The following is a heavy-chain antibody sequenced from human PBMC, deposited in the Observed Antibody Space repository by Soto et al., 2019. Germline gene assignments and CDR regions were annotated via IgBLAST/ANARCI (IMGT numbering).Heavy chain of an antibody. D-gene: IGHD1-26*01. CDR1: GYTFNRHG. Sequence: QVHLVQSGGEVKKPGASVKVSCKASGYTFNRHGITWVRQSPGQRLEWMGCISGYNGDINYEQKFQGRVTLSSDALTSTVYLELKSLRFDDTAVYYCARVRIVGAREIDFWGQGTLVTVSS. CDR3: ARVRIVGAREIDF. CDR2: ISGYNGDI. J-gene: IGHJ4*02. V-gene: IGHV1-18*04.